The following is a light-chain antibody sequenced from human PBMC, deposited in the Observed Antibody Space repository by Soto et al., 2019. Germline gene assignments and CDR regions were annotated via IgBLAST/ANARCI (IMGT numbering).Light chain of an antibody. Sequence: EVVLTQSPGTLSLSPGERATLSCRASQSVTNNYLAWYQQKPGQAPRLLIYGASSRATGLPDRFSGSGSGTDFTLTISRLEPEDLAVYYCQQYGSSPRTFGQGTKLEI. V-gene: IGKV3-20*01. CDR2: GAS. J-gene: IGKJ2*01. CDR3: QQYGSSPRT. CDR1: QSVTNNY.